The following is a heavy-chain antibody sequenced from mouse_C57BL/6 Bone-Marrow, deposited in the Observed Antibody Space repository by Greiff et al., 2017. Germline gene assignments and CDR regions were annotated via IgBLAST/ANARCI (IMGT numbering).Heavy chain of an antibody. J-gene: IGHJ2*01. Sequence: VQLQQSGPELVKPGASVKISCKASGYTFTDYYMNWVKQSHGKSLEWIGDINPNNGGTSYNQKFKGKATLTVDKSSSTAYMERRSLTSEDSAVYYCASYYYGSSWYYFDYWGQGTTLTVSS. CDR1: GYTFTDYY. CDR2: INPNNGGT. CDR3: ASYYYGSSWYYFDY. V-gene: IGHV1-26*01. D-gene: IGHD1-1*01.